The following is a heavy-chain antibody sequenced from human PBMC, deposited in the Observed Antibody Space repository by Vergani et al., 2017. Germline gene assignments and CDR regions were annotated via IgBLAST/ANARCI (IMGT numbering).Heavy chain of an antibody. Sequence: QVQLQESGPGLVKPSQTLSLTCTVSGSSISSGVYYWNWIRQHPGKGLEWIGYIYSTGSTQHNPSLRRRINMSVDTSKNQFSLKLNSVTAADTAMYYCARMGGYDEGDAFRIGYFDSWGPGILVTVSS. CDR1: GSSISSGVYY. D-gene: IGHD3-22*01. V-gene: IGHV4-31*03. CDR2: IYSTGST. J-gene: IGHJ4*02. CDR3: ARMGGYDEGDAFRIGYFDS.